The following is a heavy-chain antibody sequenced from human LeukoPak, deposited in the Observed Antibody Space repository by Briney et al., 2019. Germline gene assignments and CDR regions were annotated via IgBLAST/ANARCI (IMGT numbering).Heavy chain of an antibody. J-gene: IGHJ4*02. D-gene: IGHD2-2*01. CDR2: VRSKADGGTT. Sequence: SGGSLRLSCAASGFTFSSAWMTWVRQAPGKGLEWVGRVRSKADGGTTDYAAPAKGRFTISRHNSKNTLYLQMNSLRAEDTAVYYCAREGCSSTSCYFDYWGQGTLVTVSS. CDR1: GFTFSSAW. V-gene: IGHV3-15*01. CDR3: AREGCSSTSCYFDY.